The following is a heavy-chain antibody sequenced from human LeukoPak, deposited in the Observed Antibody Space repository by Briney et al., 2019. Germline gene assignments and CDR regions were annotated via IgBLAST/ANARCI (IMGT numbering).Heavy chain of an antibody. CDR1: GGSISSGSYY. Sequence: PSETLSLTCTVSGGSISSGSYYWSWIRQPAGKGLEWIGRIYTSGSTNYNPSLKSRVTISVDTSKNQFSLKLSSVTAADTAVYYCARVSDYGGKRPFDYWGQGTLVTVSS. J-gene: IGHJ4*02. CDR2: IYTSGST. CDR3: ARVSDYGGKRPFDY. D-gene: IGHD4-23*01. V-gene: IGHV4-61*02.